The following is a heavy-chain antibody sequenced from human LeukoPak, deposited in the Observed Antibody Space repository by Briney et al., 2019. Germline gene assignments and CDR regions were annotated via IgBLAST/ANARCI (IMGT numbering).Heavy chain of an antibody. CDR2: IYHSGST. CDR1: GGSLTNDDW. J-gene: IGHJ4*02. CDR3: ARFPYWYDFWSGYLQTEYYFDY. Sequence: PSETLSLTCAVSGGSLTNDDWWNWVRQPPGKGLEWIGEIYHSGSTNYNPSLKSRVTISVDTSKNQFSLKLSSVTAADTAVYYCARFPYWYDFWSGYLQTEYYFDYWGQGTLVTVSS. V-gene: IGHV4-4*02. D-gene: IGHD3-3*01.